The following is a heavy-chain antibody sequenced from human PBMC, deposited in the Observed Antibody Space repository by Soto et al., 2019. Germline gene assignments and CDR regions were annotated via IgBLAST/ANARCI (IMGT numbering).Heavy chain of an antibody. CDR1: GGSFSGYY. J-gene: IGHJ4*02. CDR2: INHSGST. V-gene: IGHV4-34*01. CDR3: ARVYGDYVEWVREYYFDY. D-gene: IGHD4-17*01. Sequence: QVQLQQWGAGLLKPSETLSLTCAVYGGSFSGYYWSWIRQPPGKGLEWIGEINHSGSTNYTPSLKSRVTISVDTSKNQFSLKLSSVTAADTAVYYCARVYGDYVEWVREYYFDYWGQGTLVTVSS.